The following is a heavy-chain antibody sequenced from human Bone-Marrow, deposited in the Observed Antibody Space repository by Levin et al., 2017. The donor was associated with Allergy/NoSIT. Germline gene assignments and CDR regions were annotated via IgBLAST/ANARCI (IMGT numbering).Heavy chain of an antibody. CDR3: ARDKDDDNSGTTYDY. J-gene: IGHJ4*02. CDR2: ISNGGHTI. D-gene: IGHD3-22*01. V-gene: IGHV3-11*01. Sequence: GESLKISCVASGFTFGHFYMSWIRQAPGKGLEWVSYISNGGHTIYYADSVKGRFTISRDNAKNSLFLQMDSLRAEDTAVYYCARDKDDDNSGTTYDYWGQGTLVTVSS. CDR1: GFTFGHFY.